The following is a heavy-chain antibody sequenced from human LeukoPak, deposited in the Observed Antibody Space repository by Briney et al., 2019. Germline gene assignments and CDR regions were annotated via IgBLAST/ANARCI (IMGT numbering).Heavy chain of an antibody. V-gene: IGHV4-34*01. Sequence: PSETLSLTCAVYGGSFSGYYWSWIRQPPGKGLEWIGEINHSGSTNYNPSLKSRVTISVDTSKNQFSLKLSSVTAADTAVYYCARVFGYSYGYTRFDYWGQGTLVTASS. CDR1: GGSFSGYY. J-gene: IGHJ4*02. CDR2: INHSGST. D-gene: IGHD5-18*01. CDR3: ARVFGYSYGYTRFDY.